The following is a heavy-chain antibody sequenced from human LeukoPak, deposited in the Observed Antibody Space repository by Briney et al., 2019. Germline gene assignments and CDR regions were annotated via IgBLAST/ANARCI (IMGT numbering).Heavy chain of an antibody. J-gene: IGHJ4*02. D-gene: IGHD3-22*01. Sequence: SETLSLTCTVSGGSISSSSYYWGWIRQPPGKGLEWIGSIYFSGSNYYNPSLKSRVTISVDTSKNQLSLKLSSVTAADTAVYFCARSGGLWLLTYYFDYWGQGTLVTVSS. V-gene: IGHV4-39*07. CDR3: ARSGGLWLLTYYFDY. CDR2: IYFSGSN. CDR1: GGSISSSSYY.